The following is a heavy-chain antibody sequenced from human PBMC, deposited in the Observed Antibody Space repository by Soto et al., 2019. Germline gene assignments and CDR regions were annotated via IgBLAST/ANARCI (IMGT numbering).Heavy chain of an antibody. CDR3: ARWPDGYYYYGMDV. Sequence: QVKRVQSGAEVKKPGASVKVSSKASEYTSTSYDINWVRQATGQGLEWMGWINPNSGNTGYAQKFQGRVTMTRNTSISTAYMELSSLRSEDTAVYYCARWPDGYYYYGMDVWGQGTTVTVSS. CDR1: EYTSTSYD. V-gene: IGHV1-8*01. CDR2: INPNSGNT. J-gene: IGHJ6*02.